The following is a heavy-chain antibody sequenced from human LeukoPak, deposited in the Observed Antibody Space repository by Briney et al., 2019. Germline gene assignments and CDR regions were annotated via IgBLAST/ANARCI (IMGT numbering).Heavy chain of an antibody. V-gene: IGHV1-2*02. CDR1: GYTFTGYY. Sequence: ASVKVSCNAPGYTFTGYYMHWVRQAPGQGLEWMGWINPNSGGTNYAQKFQGRVTMTRDTSISTAYMELSRLRSDDTAVYYCARGTAMVTHFDYWGQGTLVTVSS. J-gene: IGHJ4*02. CDR2: INPNSGGT. D-gene: IGHD5-18*01. CDR3: ARGTAMVTHFDY.